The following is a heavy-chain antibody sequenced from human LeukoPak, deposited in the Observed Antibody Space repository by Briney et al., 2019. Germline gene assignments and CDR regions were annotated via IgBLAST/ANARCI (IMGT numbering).Heavy chain of an antibody. J-gene: IGHJ4*02. V-gene: IGHV4-39*07. D-gene: IGHD6-13*01. Sequence: SETLSLTCTVSGGSISSSSYYWGWIRQPPGKGLEWIGEINHSGSTNYNPSLKSRVTISVDTSKNQFSLKLSSVTAADTAVYYCARARIAAATPAFDYWGQGTLVTVSS. CDR2: INHSGST. CDR1: GGSISSSSYY. CDR3: ARARIAAATPAFDY.